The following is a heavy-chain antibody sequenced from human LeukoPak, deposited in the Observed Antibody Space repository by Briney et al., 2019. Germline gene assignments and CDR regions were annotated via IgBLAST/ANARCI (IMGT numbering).Heavy chain of an antibody. J-gene: IGHJ4*02. Sequence: GGSLRLFCAASGFTFTSYWMNWFRQAPGMGLEWVANIKQDGSEKYYVDSVKGRFTISRDNAKNSLYLQMNSLRAEDTAVYYCARDPDRDGVDYWGQGTLVTVSS. D-gene: IGHD1-14*01. CDR1: GFTFTSYW. V-gene: IGHV3-7*01. CDR2: IKQDGSEK. CDR3: ARDPDRDGVDY.